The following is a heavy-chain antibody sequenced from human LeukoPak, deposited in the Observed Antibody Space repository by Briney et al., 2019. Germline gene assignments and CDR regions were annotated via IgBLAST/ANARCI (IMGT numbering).Heavy chain of an antibody. CDR3: ASMKSYCSGGSCYAFDI. V-gene: IGHV4-59*08. Sequence: SETLSLTCTVSGGSISSYYWSWIRQPPGKGLEWIGYIYYSGSTNYNPSLKSRVTISVDTSKNQFSLKLSSATAADTAVYYCASMKSYCSGGSCYAFDIWGQGTMVTVSS. J-gene: IGHJ3*02. D-gene: IGHD2-15*01. CDR1: GGSISSYY. CDR2: IYYSGST.